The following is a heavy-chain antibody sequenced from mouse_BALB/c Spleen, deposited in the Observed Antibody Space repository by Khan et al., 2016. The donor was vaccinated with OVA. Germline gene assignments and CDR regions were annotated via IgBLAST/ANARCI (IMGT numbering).Heavy chain of an antibody. J-gene: IGHJ3*01. D-gene: IGHD1-1*01. Sequence: EVQLVETGGGLVKPGGSLKLSCIASGFTFSTFAMSWVRQTPEKRLEWVATINSDGVYTYYPDSVKGRFTISRDSDKNTLSLQMSSLRSDDTAMYYCARHNYGPFAYWGQGTLVTVSA. CDR2: INSDGVYT. CDR3: ARHNYGPFAY. V-gene: IGHV5-9-3*01. CDR1: GFTFSTFA.